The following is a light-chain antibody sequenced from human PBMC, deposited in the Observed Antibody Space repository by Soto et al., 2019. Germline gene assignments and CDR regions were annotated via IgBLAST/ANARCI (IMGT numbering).Light chain of an antibody. CDR1: KNDIGVYDF. V-gene: IGLV2-8*01. Sequence: QSVLTQPPSASGSPGQSVTISCTGTKNDIGVYDFVSWYQHHPGKAPRLIIYEVVQRPSGVPDRFSGSKSGNTVSLTVSGLQAADEAGYFCKSYAGSNTYVFGSGTKVTVL. CDR3: KSYAGSNTYV. CDR2: EVV. J-gene: IGLJ1*01.